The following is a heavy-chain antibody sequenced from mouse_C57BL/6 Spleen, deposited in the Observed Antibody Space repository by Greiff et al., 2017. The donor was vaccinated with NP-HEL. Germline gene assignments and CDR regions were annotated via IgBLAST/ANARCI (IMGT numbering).Heavy chain of an antibody. CDR3: ARDYLYYYAMDY. D-gene: IGHD2-4*01. Sequence: EVKLVESGGDLVKPGGSLKLSCAASGFTFSSYGMSWVRQTPDKRLEWVATISSGGSYTYYPDSVKGRFPISRDNAKNTLYLQRSSLKSEDTAMYYCARDYLYYYAMDYWGQGTSVTVSS. V-gene: IGHV5-6*01. J-gene: IGHJ4*01. CDR1: GFTFSSYG. CDR2: ISSGGSYT.